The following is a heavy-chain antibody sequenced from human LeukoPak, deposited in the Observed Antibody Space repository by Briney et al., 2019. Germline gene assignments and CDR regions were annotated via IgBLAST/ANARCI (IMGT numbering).Heavy chain of an antibody. V-gene: IGHV3-30*18. J-gene: IGHJ4*02. CDR2: ISYDGSNK. CDR1: GFTFNSYG. Sequence: GGSLRLSCAASGFTFNSYGMHWVHQAPGKGLEWVAVISYDGSNKYYADSVKGRFTISRDNSKNTLYLQMNSLRAEDTAVYYCAKDRDSSGWLTPTFDYWGQGTLVTVSS. CDR3: AKDRDSSGWLTPTFDY. D-gene: IGHD6-19*01.